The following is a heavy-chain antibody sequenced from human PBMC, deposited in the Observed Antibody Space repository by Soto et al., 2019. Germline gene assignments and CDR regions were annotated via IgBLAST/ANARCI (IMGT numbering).Heavy chain of an antibody. CDR1: GGSFSGYY. V-gene: IGHV4-34*01. J-gene: IGHJ6*03. Sequence: SDTLSLTCAVYGGSFSGYYWSWIRQLPGKGLEWIGEINHSGSTNYNPSLKSRVTISVDTSKNQFSLKLSSVTAADTAVYYCARAPRGYYYYYMDVWGKGTTVTVSS. CDR3: ARAPRGYYYYYMDV. CDR2: INHSGST.